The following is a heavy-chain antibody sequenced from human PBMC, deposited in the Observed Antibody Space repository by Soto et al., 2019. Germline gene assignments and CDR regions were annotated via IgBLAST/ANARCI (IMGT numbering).Heavy chain of an antibody. CDR2: ISGSGGST. D-gene: IGHD2-2*01. CDR1: GFAFSSYA. CDR3: AKWAGSSTGGMDV. V-gene: IGHV3-23*01. J-gene: IGHJ6*02. Sequence: GGSLRLSCAASGFAFSSYAMSWFRQAPGKGLEWVSAISGSGGSTYYADSVKGRFTISRDNSKNTLYLQMNSLRAEDTAVYYCAKWAGSSTGGMDVWGQGTTVTVSS.